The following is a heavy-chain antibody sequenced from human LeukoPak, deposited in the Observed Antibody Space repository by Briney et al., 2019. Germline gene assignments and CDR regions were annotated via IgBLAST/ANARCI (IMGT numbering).Heavy chain of an antibody. Sequence: PGGSLRLSCAASGFTFSSYAMSWVRQAPGKGLEWVSAISGSGGSTYYADSVKGRFTISRDNSKNTLYLQMDSLRAEDTAVYYCAKDRDYISGTAQWGQGTLVTVSS. CDR3: AKDRDYISGTAQ. CDR2: ISGSGGST. J-gene: IGHJ4*02. CDR1: GFTFSSYA. D-gene: IGHD1-20*01. V-gene: IGHV3-23*01.